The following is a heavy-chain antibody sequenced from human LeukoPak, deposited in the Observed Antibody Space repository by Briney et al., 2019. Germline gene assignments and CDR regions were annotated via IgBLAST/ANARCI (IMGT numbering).Heavy chain of an antibody. J-gene: IGHJ4*02. V-gene: IGHV3-23*01. CDR3: ANVGFDYYDSSPDY. Sequence: GGSLRLSCAVSGFTFSSYAMGWVRQAPGKGLEWVSAISGSGGSTYYADSVKGRFTISRDNSKNTLYLQMNSLRAEDTAVYYCANVGFDYYDSSPDYWGQGTLVTVSS. D-gene: IGHD3-22*01. CDR2: ISGSGGST. CDR1: GFTFSSYA.